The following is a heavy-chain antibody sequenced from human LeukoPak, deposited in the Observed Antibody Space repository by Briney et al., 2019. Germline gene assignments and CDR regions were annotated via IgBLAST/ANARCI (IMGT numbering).Heavy chain of an antibody. CDR1: GFTLSSYW. CDR3: ARDNLRFLGWSRAFDY. V-gene: IGHV3-7*05. Sequence: GRSLRLSCAASGFTLSSYWMSWVRQAPAKGLEWVANIKQDGSEKYYVDSVKGRFTISRDNAKNSLYLQMNSLRAEDTDVYYCARDNLRFLGWSRAFDYWGQGTLVTVSS. D-gene: IGHD3-3*01. J-gene: IGHJ4*02. CDR2: IKQDGSEK.